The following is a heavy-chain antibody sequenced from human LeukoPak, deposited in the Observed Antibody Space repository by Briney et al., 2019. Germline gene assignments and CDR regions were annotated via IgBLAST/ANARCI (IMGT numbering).Heavy chain of an antibody. CDR3: ARVNDPVDY. V-gene: IGHV1-8*01. CDR1: GYTFTTYD. CDR2: MNPNSGNT. Sequence: ASVKVSCKTSGYTFTTYDINWVRQAAGQGLEWIGWMNPNSGNTGYAQKFQGRVTMTRSTSISTAYMDLSSLRSDDTAVYYCARVNDPVDYWGQGTLVTVSS. D-gene: IGHD1-1*01. J-gene: IGHJ4*02.